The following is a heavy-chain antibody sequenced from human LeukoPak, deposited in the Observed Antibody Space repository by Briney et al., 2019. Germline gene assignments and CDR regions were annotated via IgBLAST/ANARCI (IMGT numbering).Heavy chain of an antibody. J-gene: IGHJ4*02. V-gene: IGHV4-59*08. D-gene: IGHD4-17*01. CDR3: ARVSDYGDVQDS. CDR1: GGSISSYY. CDR2: MYYSGST. Sequence: SETLSLTCTVSGGSISSYYWSWIRQPPGKGLEWIGYMYYSGSTKYNPSLKSRVTISVDTSKNQFSLRLSSVTAADTAVYYCARVSDYGDVQDSWGQGTLVTVSS.